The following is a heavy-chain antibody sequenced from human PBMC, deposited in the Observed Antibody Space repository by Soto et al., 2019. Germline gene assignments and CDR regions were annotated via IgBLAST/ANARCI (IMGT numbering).Heavy chain of an antibody. D-gene: IGHD6-25*01. V-gene: IGHV3-74*01. Sequence: PGGSLRLSCAASGFIFSNHWMHWVRQVPGKGLVWVSDINGDGSSTSYAASVKGRFTISRDNAKNTLYLQMNSLRAEDTAVYYCARDHERDFDYWGQGTLVTVSS. CDR2: INGDGSST. CDR3: ARDHERDFDY. CDR1: GFIFSNHW. J-gene: IGHJ4*02.